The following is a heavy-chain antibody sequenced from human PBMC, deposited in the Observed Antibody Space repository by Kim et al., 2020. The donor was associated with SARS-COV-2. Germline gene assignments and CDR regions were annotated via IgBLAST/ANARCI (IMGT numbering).Heavy chain of an antibody. J-gene: IGHJ4*02. CDR2: ISGSGGST. V-gene: IGHV3-23*01. CDR1: GFTFSSYA. CDR3: AKIGWELPPNAKFFDY. Sequence: GGSLRLSCAASGFTFSSYAMSWVRQAPGKGLEWVSAISGSGGSTYYADSVKDRFTISRDNSKNTLYLQMNSLRAEDTAVYYCAKIGWELPPNAKFFDYWGQGTLVTVSS. D-gene: IGHD1-26*01.